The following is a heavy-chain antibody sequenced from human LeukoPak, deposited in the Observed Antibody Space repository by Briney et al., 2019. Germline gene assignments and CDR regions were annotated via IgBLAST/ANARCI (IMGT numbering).Heavy chain of an antibody. CDR2: IYHSGST. D-gene: IGHD3-3*01. CDR1: GGSFSGYY. J-gene: IGHJ4*02. V-gene: IGHV4-38-2*01. Sequence: SETLSLTCAVYGGSFSGYYWGWIRQPPGKGLEWIGSIYHSGSTYYNPSLKSRVTISVDTSKNQFSLKLSSVTAADTAVYYCARVHYDFWSGWGPRLDYWGQGTLVTVSS. CDR3: ARVHYDFWSGWGPRLDY.